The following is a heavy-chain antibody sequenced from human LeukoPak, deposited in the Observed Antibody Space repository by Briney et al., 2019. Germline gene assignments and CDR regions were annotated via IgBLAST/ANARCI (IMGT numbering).Heavy chain of an antibody. CDR3: ASSDYGDYPRYYGMDV. CDR2: IYYSGST. V-gene: IGHV4-59*08. J-gene: IGHJ6*02. D-gene: IGHD4-17*01. Sequence: SETLSLTCAVYGGSFSGYYWTWIRQPPGKGLEWIGYIYYSGSTNYNPSLKSRVTISVDTSKNQFSLKLSSVTAADTAVYYCASSDYGDYPRYYGMDVWGQGTTVTVSS. CDR1: GGSFSGYY.